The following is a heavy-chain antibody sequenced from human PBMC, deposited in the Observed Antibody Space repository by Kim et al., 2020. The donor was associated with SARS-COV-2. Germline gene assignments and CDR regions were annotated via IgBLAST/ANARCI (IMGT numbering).Heavy chain of an antibody. J-gene: IGHJ4*02. V-gene: IGHV3-23*01. CDR2: ISGSGGRT. CDR1: GFTFSRYA. CDR3: AKDSGNDFGDQSDY. D-gene: IGHD4-17*01. Sequence: GGSLRLSCAASGFTFSRYAMSWVRQAPGKGLEWVSGISGSGGRTYHGDSVKGRFSISRDNSRNTVNLQMNSLRAEDTAVYYCAKDSGNDFGDQSDYWGQGTLVTVSS.